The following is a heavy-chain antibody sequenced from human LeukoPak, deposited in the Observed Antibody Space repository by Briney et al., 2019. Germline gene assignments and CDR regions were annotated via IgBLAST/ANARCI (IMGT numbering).Heavy chain of an antibody. CDR1: GDSISSYY. CDR3: ASSNTGSYNDAFDI. V-gene: IGHV4-59*01. J-gene: IGHJ3*02. CDR2: IYYTGST. Sequence: SETLSLTCTVSGDSISSYYWSWIGQPPGKGLEWIGYIYYTGSTKYNPSLKRRVSISVDTSKNQFSLKLNSVTAADTAMYYCASSNTGSYNDAFDIWGQGTMVTVSS. D-gene: IGHD1-26*01.